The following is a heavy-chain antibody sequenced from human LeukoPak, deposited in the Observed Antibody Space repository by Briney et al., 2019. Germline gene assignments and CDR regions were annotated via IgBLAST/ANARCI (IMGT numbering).Heavy chain of an antibody. V-gene: IGHV3-48*03. J-gene: IGHJ4*02. CDR2: ISSSGSTI. D-gene: IGHD2-15*01. CDR3: ARDRLGYCSGGSCYRIY. CDR1: GFTFSSYE. Sequence: PGGSLRLSCAASGFTFSSYEMNWVRQAPGKGLEWVSYISSSGSTIYYADSVKGRFTISRDNAKNSLYLQMNSLRAEDTAVYYRARDRLGYCSGGSCYRIYWGQGTLVTVSS.